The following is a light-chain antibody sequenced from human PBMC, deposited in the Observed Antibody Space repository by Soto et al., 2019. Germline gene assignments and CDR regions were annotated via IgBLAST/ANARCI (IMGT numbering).Light chain of an antibody. CDR2: EVG. CDR3: CSYAGGSIYV. CDR1: SSDVGAFNY. J-gene: IGLJ1*01. V-gene: IGLV2-14*01. Sequence: QSALTQPASVSGSPGQSITISCTGTSSDVGAFNYVSWYLQYPGKAPKLMIYEVGNRPSGVSNRFSGSKSGNTASLTISGLQAEDEADYYCCSYAGGSIYVFGTGTKLTVL.